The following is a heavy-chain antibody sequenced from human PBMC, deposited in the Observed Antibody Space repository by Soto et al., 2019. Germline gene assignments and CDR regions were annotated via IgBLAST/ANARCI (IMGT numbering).Heavy chain of an antibody. V-gene: IGHV1-69*02. J-gene: IGHJ4*02. CDR1: GGTFSSYT. CDR3: ARESTGYSSDY. Sequence: QVQLVQSGAEVKKPGSSVKVSCKASGGTFSSYTISWVRQAPGQGLEWMGRIIPILGIANYAQKFQGRFTITADKSTSTAYMELSSLRSEDTAVYYCARESTGYSSDYWGQGTLVTVSS. D-gene: IGHD6-13*01. CDR2: IIPILGIA.